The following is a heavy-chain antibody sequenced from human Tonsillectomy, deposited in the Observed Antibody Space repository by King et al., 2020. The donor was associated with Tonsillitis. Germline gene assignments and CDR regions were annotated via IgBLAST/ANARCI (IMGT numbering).Heavy chain of an antibody. V-gene: IGHV3-9*01. D-gene: IGHD5-18*01. CDR1: GFTFDDYA. CDR2: ISWNGDSI. Sequence: VQLVESGGGLVQPGRSLSLSCAASGFTFDDYAMHWVRQAPGKGLEWVSGISWNGDSITYADSMKGRFPISRDNAKNSLYLQMNRLRAEDPALYYCAKDGLLLWLGAFDICGQGTMVTVSS. J-gene: IGHJ3*02. CDR3: AKDGLLLWLGAFDI.